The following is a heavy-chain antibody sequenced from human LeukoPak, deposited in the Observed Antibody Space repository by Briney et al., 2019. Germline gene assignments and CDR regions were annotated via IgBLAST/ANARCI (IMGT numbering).Heavy chain of an antibody. V-gene: IGHV3-23*01. D-gene: IGHD1/OR15-1a*01. CDR1: GFSFSTYS. Sequence: PGGSLRLSCAASGFSFSTYSMSWVRQAPGKGLEWVSSIGGSGADKYYADSVKGRFSISRDNSQDALSLQMNSLRAEDTAVYYCAKISWDGRGTFDWGRGTLVTVSS. J-gene: IGHJ4*02. CDR3: AKISWDGRGTFD. CDR2: IGGSGADK.